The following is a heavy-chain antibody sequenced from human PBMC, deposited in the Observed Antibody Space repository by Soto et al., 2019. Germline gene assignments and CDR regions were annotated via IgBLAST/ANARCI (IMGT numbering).Heavy chain of an antibody. J-gene: IGHJ5*02. CDR3: ARRNCTNGVCYGIDP. D-gene: IGHD2-8*01. CDR1: GGSFSGYY. Sequence: SETLSLTCTGYGGSFSGYYWGWIRLPPGKGLEWIGEINHSGSTNYNPSLKSRVTISVDTSKNQFSLKLSSVTAADTAVYYCARRNCTNGVCYGIDPWGQGTLVTVS. CDR2: INHSGST. V-gene: IGHV4-34*01.